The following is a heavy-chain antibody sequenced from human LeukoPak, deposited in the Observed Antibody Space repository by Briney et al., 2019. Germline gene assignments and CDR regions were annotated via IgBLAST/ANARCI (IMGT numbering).Heavy chain of an antibody. CDR3: AKDRVNGGSCYDY. D-gene: IGHD2-15*01. V-gene: IGHV3-23*01. CDR2: LSGSGANT. CDR1: GFTFSSYA. Sequence: GGSLRLSCAASGFTFSSYAMAWVRQAPEKGLEWVSSLSGSGANTYYTHSVRGRFTISRDNSKNTLYLQMNSLRAEDTAVYYCAKDRVNGGSCYDYWGQGTLVTVSS. J-gene: IGHJ4*02.